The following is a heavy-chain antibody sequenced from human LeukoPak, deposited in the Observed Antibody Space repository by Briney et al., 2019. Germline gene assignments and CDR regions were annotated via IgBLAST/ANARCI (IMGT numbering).Heavy chain of an antibody. V-gene: IGHV1-69*13. CDR1: GGTFSSYA. Sequence: ASVTVSCKASGGTFSSYAISWVRQAPGQGLEWMGGIIPIFGTANYAQKFQGRVTITADESTSTAYMELSSLRSEDTAVYYCALIRYCSSTSCYCHYYYYMDVWGKGTTVTVS. CDR3: ALIRYCSSTSCYCHYYYYMDV. J-gene: IGHJ6*03. D-gene: IGHD2-2*01. CDR2: IIPIFGTA.